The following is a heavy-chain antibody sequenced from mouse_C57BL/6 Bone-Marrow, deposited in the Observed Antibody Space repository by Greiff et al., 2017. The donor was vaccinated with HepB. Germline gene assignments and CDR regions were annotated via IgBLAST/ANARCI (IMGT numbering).Heavy chain of an antibody. V-gene: IGHV5-6*01. J-gene: IGHJ2*01. CDR3: ERGGRNPFDY. CDR1: GFTFSSYG. Sequence: EVQVVESGGDLVKPGGSLKLSCAASGFTFSSYGMSWVRQTPDKRLEWVATISSGGSYTYYPDSVKGRFTISRDNAKNTLYLQMSSLKSEDTAMYYCERGGRNPFDYWGQGTTLTVSS. D-gene: IGHD2-1*01. CDR2: ISSGGSYT.